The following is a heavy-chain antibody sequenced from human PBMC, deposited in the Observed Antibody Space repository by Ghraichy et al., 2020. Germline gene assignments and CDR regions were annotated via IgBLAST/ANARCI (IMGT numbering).Heavy chain of an antibody. CDR1: GFTFSSYS. CDR2: ISSSSSTI. J-gene: IGHJ5*02. Sequence: GGSLRLSCAASGFTFSSYSMNWVRQAPGKGLEWVSYISSSSSTIYYADSVKGRFTISRDNAKNSLYLQMNSLRDEDTAVYYCASSLTPPGKDYGGNWFDPWGQGTLVTVSS. D-gene: IGHD4-23*01. V-gene: IGHV3-48*02. CDR3: ASSLTPPGKDYGGNWFDP.